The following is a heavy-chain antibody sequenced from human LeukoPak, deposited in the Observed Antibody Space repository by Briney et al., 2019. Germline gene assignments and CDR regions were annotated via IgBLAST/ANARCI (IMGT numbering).Heavy chain of an antibody. D-gene: IGHD4-23*01. Sequence: SVKVSCKASGGTFRSNAISWVRQAPGQGLEWMGGIAPIFGTANYAQKFQGRVTITAVESMSTAYMELSSLRSEDTAVYYCARGWLAETTVVTPYNYWGQGTLVTVSS. V-gene: IGHV1-69*13. CDR2: IAPIFGTA. CDR1: GGTFRSNA. CDR3: ARGWLAETTVVTPYNY. J-gene: IGHJ4*02.